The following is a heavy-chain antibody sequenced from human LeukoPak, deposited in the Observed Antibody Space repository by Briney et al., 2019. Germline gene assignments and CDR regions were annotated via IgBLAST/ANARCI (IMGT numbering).Heavy chain of an antibody. CDR1: GYTFTKYY. Sequence: ASVKVSCKASGYTFTKYYMFWVRQAPGQGREWMGRINPSSGGTDYAQKFQGRVTMTRDTSISTAYMELSRLRSDDTAMYYCTRGYCSGGGCYSVENWFDPWGQGTLVTVSS. V-gene: IGHV1-2*06. J-gene: IGHJ5*02. CDR2: INPSSGGT. D-gene: IGHD2-15*01. CDR3: TRGYCSGGGCYSVENWFDP.